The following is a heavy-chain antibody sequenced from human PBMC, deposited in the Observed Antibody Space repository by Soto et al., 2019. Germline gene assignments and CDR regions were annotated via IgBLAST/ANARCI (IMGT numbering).Heavy chain of an antibody. V-gene: IGHV1-69*02. Sequence: QVQLVQSGAEVKKPGSSVKVSCKASGGTFSSYTISWVRQAPGQGLEWMGRIIPILGIANYAQKVQGRVTITADKSTSTAYMELSSLRAKDTAVYYCAIANIAVAGTGWFDPWGQGALVTVSS. J-gene: IGHJ5*02. CDR1: GGTFSSYT. D-gene: IGHD6-19*01. CDR2: IIPILGIA. CDR3: AIANIAVAGTGWFDP.